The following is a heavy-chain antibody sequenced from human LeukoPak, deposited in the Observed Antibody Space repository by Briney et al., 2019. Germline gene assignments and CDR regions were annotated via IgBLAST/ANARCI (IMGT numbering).Heavy chain of an antibody. CDR2: ISSTGGTT. CDR3: AKDRYYYGSGSYPTPDY. V-gene: IGHV3-11*04. CDR1: GFTFSDYY. D-gene: IGHD3-10*01. Sequence: GGSLRLSCAASGFTFSDYYMSWIRQAPGKGLEWVSSISSTGGTTYYADSVKGRFTISRDNSKNTLYLQMNSLRAEDTAVYYCAKDRYYYGSGSYPTPDYWGQGTLVTVSS. J-gene: IGHJ4*02.